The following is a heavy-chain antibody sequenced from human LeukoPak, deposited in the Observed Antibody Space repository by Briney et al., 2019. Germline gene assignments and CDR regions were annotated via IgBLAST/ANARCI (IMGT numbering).Heavy chain of an antibody. Sequence: GGSLRLSCAASGFTFSSYWMSWVRQAPGKGVEGVANIKQDGREKYYVDSVKGRFTISRDNAKNSLYLQMNSLRAEDTAVYYCARDRPYYDFWSGYSDYWGQGTLVTVSS. D-gene: IGHD3-3*01. CDR1: GFTFSSYW. J-gene: IGHJ4*02. CDR2: IKQDGREK. CDR3: ARDRPYYDFWSGYSDY. V-gene: IGHV3-7*01.